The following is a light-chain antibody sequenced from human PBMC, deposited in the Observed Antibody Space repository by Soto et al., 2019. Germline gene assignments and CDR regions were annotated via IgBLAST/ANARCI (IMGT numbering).Light chain of an antibody. CDR2: DVT. CDR1: STDVGAYKY. Sequence: QSALTQPRSVSGSPGQSVTFSCTGTSTDVGAYKYVSWYQQHPGKAPKLMIYDVTERPSGVPDRFSGSKSGNTASLTISGLHSDDEADYYCCSYAGRSYVFGTGTKLTVL. CDR3: CSYAGRSYV. V-gene: IGLV2-11*01. J-gene: IGLJ1*01.